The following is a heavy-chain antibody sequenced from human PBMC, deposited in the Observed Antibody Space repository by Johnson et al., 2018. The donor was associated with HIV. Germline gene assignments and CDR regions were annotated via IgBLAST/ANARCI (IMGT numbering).Heavy chain of an antibody. J-gene: IGHJ3*02. CDR3: ARGLYGSGSYYKTPLGAFDI. CDR2: ISYDGSNK. CDR1: GFTFSNYA. V-gene: IGHV3-30*14. D-gene: IGHD3-10*01. Sequence: QVQLVESGGGLVKPGRSLRLSCAASGFTFSNYAMHWVRQAPGKGLEWVALISYDGSNKYYADSVKGRFTISRDNSKNTLYLQMNSLRAEDTAVYYCARGLYGSGSYYKTPLGAFDIWGQGTMVTVSS.